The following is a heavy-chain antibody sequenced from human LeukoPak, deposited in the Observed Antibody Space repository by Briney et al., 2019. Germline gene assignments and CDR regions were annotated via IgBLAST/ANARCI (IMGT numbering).Heavy chain of an antibody. Sequence: SETLSLTCTVSGYSISSGYYWGWIRQPPGKGLEWIGSIYHSGSTYYNPSLKSRVTISVDTSKNQFSLKLSSVTAADTAVYCCARDLKNLFDYWGQGTLVTVSS. V-gene: IGHV4-38-2*02. CDR3: ARDLKNLFDY. CDR1: GYSISSGYY. CDR2: IYHSGST. J-gene: IGHJ4*02.